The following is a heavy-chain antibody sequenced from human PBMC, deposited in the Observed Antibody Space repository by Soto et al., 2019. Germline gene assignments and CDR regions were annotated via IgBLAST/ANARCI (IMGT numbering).Heavy chain of an antibody. J-gene: IGHJ5*02. CDR1: GGSISSSSYY. CDR2: IYYSGST. V-gene: IGHV4-39*01. Sequence: SETLSLTCTVSGGSISSSSYYWGWIRQPPGKGLEWIGSIYYSGSTYYNPSLKSRVTISVDTSKNQFSLKLSSVTAADTAVYYCASHKIAFYHLFDPWGQGTLVTVSS. CDR3: ASHKIAFYHLFDP. D-gene: IGHD3-3*02.